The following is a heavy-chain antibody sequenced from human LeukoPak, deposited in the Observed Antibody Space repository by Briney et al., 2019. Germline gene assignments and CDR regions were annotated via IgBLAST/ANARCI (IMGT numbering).Heavy chain of an antibody. D-gene: IGHD3-22*01. J-gene: IGHJ3*02. CDR1: GFTFSSYG. Sequence: GGSLRLSCAASGFTFSSYGMHWVRQAPGKGLEWVAVISYDGSNKYYADSVKGRFTISRDNSKNTLYLQMNSLRAEDTAVYYCAKDWDYYDSSYAFDIWGQGTMVTVFS. CDR3: AKDWDYYDSSYAFDI. V-gene: IGHV3-30*18. CDR2: ISYDGSNK.